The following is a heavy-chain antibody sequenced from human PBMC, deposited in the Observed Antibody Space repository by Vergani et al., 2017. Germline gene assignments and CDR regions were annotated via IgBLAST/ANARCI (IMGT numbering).Heavy chain of an antibody. CDR1: GFSFGDYA. Sequence: EVQLVESGGGLVPPGRSLRLSCAASGFSFGDYAMTWVRQAPGKGLEWVAFIRNKAYGGTTEYAASVKGRFTISRDNSKNSLYLQMNSLRAEDTALYYCAKALGNDYYGMDVWGQGTTVTVSS. D-gene: IGHD7-27*01. J-gene: IGHJ6*02. CDR3: AKALGNDYYGMDV. CDR2: IRNKAYGGTT. V-gene: IGHV3-49*04.